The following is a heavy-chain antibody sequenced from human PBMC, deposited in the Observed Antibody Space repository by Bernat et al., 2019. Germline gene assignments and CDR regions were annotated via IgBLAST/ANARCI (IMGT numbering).Heavy chain of an antibody. Sequence: QVTLKESGPVLVKPTETLTLTCTVSGFSLSNARMGVSWIRQPPGKALEWLGIIFWDDDKRYSPSLKSRLTITKDTSKNHVILTMANMNPVDTATYYCAHRVAPVRNAFDVWGQGTMVTVSS. CDR3: AHRVAPVRNAFDV. V-gene: IGHV2-5*08. J-gene: IGHJ3*01. CDR2: IFWDDDK. D-gene: IGHD3-10*01. CDR1: GFSLSNARMG.